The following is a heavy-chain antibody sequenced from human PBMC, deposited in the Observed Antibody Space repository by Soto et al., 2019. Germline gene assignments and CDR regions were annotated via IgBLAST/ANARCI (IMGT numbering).Heavy chain of an antibody. CDR1: GGTFSSYA. V-gene: IGHV1-69*06. CDR2: IIPIFGTA. CDR3: AYTYSSSWPALLQLNY. D-gene: IGHD6-13*01. Sequence: QVQLVQSGAEVKKPGSSVKVSCKASGGTFSSYAISWVRQAPGQGLEWMGGIIPIFGTANYAQKFQGRVTITADKSTSTAYKELSSLRSEDTAVYYCAYTYSSSWPALLQLNYWGQGTLVTVSS. J-gene: IGHJ4*02.